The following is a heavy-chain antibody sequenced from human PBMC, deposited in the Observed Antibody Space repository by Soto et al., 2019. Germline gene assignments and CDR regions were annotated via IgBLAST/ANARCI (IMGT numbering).Heavy chain of an antibody. V-gene: IGHV1-18*01. CDR3: ARDGGHYDFWSGYYNGGAFDI. CDR2: ISAYNGNT. J-gene: IGHJ3*02. Sequence: QVQLVQSGAEVKKPGASVKVSCKASGNTFTSYGISWVRQAPGQGLEWMGWISAYNGNTNYAQKLQGRVTMTTDTSTSTAYMELRRLRSDDTAVYYCARDGGHYDFWSGYYNGGAFDIWGQGTMVTVSS. CDR1: GNTFTSYG. D-gene: IGHD3-3*01.